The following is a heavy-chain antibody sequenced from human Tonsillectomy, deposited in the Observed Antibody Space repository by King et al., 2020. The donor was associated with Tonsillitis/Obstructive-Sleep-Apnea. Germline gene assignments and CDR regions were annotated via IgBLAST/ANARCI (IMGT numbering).Heavy chain of an antibody. V-gene: IGHV3-33*01. CDR1: GFTFSSYA. CDR3: ARVGDVLTAYYTPYYFDF. CDR2: IWYDGSYK. Sequence: VQLVESGGGVVQPGRSLRLSCAASGFTFSSYAMHWVRQVPGKGLEWVAVIWYDGSYKYYADSVKGRFTISRDNSKNTLYLQMNSLRAEDTAVYYCARVGDVLTAYYTPYYFDFWGQGTLVTVSS. J-gene: IGHJ4*02. D-gene: IGHD3-9*01.